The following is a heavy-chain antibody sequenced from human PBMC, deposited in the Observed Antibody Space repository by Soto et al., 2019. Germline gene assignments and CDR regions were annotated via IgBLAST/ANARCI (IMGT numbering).Heavy chain of an antibody. J-gene: IGHJ4*02. CDR1: GDSVSSNGAA. D-gene: IGHD4-4*01. CDR2: TYYRSRRYS. CDR3: ARDPPGFHSAFYF. Sequence: SQTLSLTCAISGDSVSSNGAAWNWIRQSPSRGLEWLGRTYYRSRRYSDYAPSVKSRITVNPDTSQNQFSLQLNSVTPEDTAIYYCARDPPGFHSAFYFWGQGTLVTVSS. V-gene: IGHV6-1*01.